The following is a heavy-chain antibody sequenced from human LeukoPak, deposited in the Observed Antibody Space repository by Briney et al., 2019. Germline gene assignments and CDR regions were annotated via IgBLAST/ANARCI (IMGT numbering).Heavy chain of an antibody. Sequence: ASVKVSCKASGYTFTSYDINWVRQATGQGLEWTGWMNPNSGNTGYAQKFQGRVTMTRNTSVSTAYMELSSLRSEDTAVYYCARGRMTTKKAFDYWGQGTLVTVSS. V-gene: IGHV1-8*01. CDR2: MNPNSGNT. D-gene: IGHD5-24*01. J-gene: IGHJ4*02. CDR3: ARGRMTTKKAFDY. CDR1: GYTFTSYD.